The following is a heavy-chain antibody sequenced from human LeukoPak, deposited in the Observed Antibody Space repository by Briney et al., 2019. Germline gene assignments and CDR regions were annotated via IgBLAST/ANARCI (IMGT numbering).Heavy chain of an antibody. CDR2: IPYDGSNK. CDR1: GFTFSTYA. Sequence: GGSLRLSCAASGFTFSTYAMHWVRQAPGKGLEWVAVIPYDGSNKYYADSVKGRFTISRENSKNRLYPQMNSLRAEDTAVYYCARAEGYGGELDSWGQGTLVTVSS. J-gene: IGHJ4*02. CDR3: ARAEGYGGELDS. D-gene: IGHD4-23*01. V-gene: IGHV3-30*04.